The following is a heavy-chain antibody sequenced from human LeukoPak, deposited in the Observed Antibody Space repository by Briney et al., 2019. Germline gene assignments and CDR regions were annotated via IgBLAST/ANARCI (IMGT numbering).Heavy chain of an antibody. J-gene: IGHJ5*02. V-gene: IGHV1-69*05. CDR2: IIPIFGTA. CDR3: ARDYYGSGSSLDP. D-gene: IGHD3-10*01. Sequence: SVQVSCKASGGTFSSYAISWVRQAPGQGLEWMGGIIPIFGTANYAQNFQGRVTITTDESTSTAYMELSSLRSEDTAVYYCARDYYGSGSSLDPWGQGTLVTVSS. CDR1: GGTFSSYA.